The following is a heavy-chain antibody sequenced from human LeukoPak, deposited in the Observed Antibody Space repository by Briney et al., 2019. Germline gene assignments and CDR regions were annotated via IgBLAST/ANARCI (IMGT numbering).Heavy chain of an antibody. CDR3: AKKMGTWNFCFDY. CDR1: EFSFGNYA. V-gene: IGHV3-23*01. Sequence: PGGSLRLSCAASEFSFGNYAMSWVRQAPGKGLQWVSAITSSGSGTYYADSVKGRFTISRDNSKNTLYLQMNSLRAEDTAVYYCAKKMGTWNFCFDYWGQGTLVTVSS. J-gene: IGHJ4*02. D-gene: IGHD3-3*01. CDR2: ITSSGSGT.